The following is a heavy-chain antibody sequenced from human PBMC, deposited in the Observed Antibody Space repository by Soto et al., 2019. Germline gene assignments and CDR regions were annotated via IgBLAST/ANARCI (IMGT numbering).Heavy chain of an antibody. V-gene: IGHV5-51*01. D-gene: IGHD3-22*01. Sequence: GESLKISCKGSGYRFSTYWIGWVRQMPGKGLEWMGIIYPSDSDTRYSPSFQGQVTISADKYISTAYLQWSSLKASDTAMYYFVRLPYYYDSSGYYSYFQHWGQGTLVTVSS. CDR1: GYRFSTYW. CDR3: VRLPYYYDSSGYYSYFQH. CDR2: IYPSDSDT. J-gene: IGHJ1*01.